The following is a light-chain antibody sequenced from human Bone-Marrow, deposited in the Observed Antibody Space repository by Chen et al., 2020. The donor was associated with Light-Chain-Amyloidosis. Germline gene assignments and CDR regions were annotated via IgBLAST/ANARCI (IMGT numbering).Light chain of an antibody. V-gene: IGLV2-14*01. CDR3: SSYTITNTLV. CDR1: SSAVGGDNP. CDR2: EVT. J-gene: IGLJ1*01. Sequence: QSALTQPASVSGSPGQSITISCTGTSSAVGGDNPVSWYQQHPAKAPKLMIYEVTNRPSWVPDRFSGSKSDNTASLTISGLQTEDEADYFCSSYTITNTLVFGSGTRVTVL.